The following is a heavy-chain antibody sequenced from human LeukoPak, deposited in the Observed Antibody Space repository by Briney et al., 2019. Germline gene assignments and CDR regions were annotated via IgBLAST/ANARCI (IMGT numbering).Heavy chain of an antibody. CDR1: GGSISSGSYY. D-gene: IGHD6-6*01. V-gene: IGHV4-61*02. Sequence: SETLSLTCTVSGGSISSGSYYWSWIRQPAGKGLEWIGRIYTSGSTNYNPSLKSRVTISVDTSKNQFSLKLSSVTAADTAVYCCARDSGIAARRRDWGQGTLVTVSS. CDR2: IYTSGST. J-gene: IGHJ4*02. CDR3: ARDSGIAARRRD.